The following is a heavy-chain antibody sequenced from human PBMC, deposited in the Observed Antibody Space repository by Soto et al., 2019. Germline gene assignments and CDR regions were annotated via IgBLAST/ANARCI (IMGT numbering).Heavy chain of an antibody. Sequence: SETLSLTCTITGGSISRPYCSWIRQPPGKGLERNGNIYYSGSTNYIPSLMSLVTVSVDASKTQFSLKLSSVAAAVTAVYYCARGSARFDPWGQGTLVTVSS. CDR2: IYYSGST. CDR1: GGSISRPY. V-gene: IGHV4-59*11. CDR3: ARGSARFDP. J-gene: IGHJ5*02.